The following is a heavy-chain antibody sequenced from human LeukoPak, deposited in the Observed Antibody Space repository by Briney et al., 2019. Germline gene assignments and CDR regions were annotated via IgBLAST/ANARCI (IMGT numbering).Heavy chain of an antibody. V-gene: IGHV3-30*03. CDR3: ASPRGLGELSYHSDFDY. D-gene: IGHD3-16*02. J-gene: IGHJ4*02. Sequence: QPGGSLRLSCAASGFTFSSYGMHWVRQAPGKGLEWVAVISYDGSNKYYADSVKGRFTISRDNSKNTLYLQMNSLRAEDTAVYYCASPRGLGELSYHSDFDYWGQGTLVTVSS. CDR1: GFTFSSYG. CDR2: ISYDGSNK.